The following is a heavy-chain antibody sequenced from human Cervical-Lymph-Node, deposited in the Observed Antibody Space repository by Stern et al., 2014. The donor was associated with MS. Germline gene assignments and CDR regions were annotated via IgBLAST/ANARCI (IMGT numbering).Heavy chain of an antibody. CDR2: INGGKGDT. D-gene: IGHD3-10*01. CDR3: ARAFGPVVRGVILPPPSN. Sequence: QVQLVQSGAEVRKPGASVKVSCKASGYTFTTYAIHWVRQAPGQSLEWMGWINGGKGDTKYSQKFQGRVALTRDTSASIAYMEVSSLTSEDTAVYYCARAFGPVVRGVILPPPSNWGQGTLVTVSS. V-gene: IGHV1-3*01. CDR1: GYTFTTYA. J-gene: IGHJ1*01.